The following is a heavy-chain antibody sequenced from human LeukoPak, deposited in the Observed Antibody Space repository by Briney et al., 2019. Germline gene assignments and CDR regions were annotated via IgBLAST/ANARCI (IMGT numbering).Heavy chain of an antibody. CDR3: ARDLYGYYYYYMDV. J-gene: IGHJ6*03. CDR1: GFTFSSYS. D-gene: IGHD4-17*01. Sequence: PGGSLRLSCAASGFTFSSYSMNWVRQAPGKGLEWVSYISSSSSTIYYADSVKGRFTISRDNAKNSLYLQMNSLRAEDTAVYYCARDLYGYYYYYMDVWGKGTTVTVSS. CDR2: ISSSSSTI. V-gene: IGHV3-48*01.